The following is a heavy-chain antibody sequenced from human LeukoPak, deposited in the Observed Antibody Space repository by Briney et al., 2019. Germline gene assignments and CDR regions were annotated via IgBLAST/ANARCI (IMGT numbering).Heavy chain of an antibody. J-gene: IGHJ4*02. CDR3: ARRRGYCSGGSCYSGGTRRYYFDY. D-gene: IGHD2-15*01. V-gene: IGHV4-39*07. CDR2: IYYSGSS. Sequence: SETLSLTCTVSGGSISSSTFYWGWIRQPPGKGLEWIGTIYYSGSSFYNPSLKSRVTISVDTSKNQFSLKLSSVTAADTAVYYCARRRGYCSGGSCYSGGTRRYYFDYWGQGTLVTVSS. CDR1: GGSISSSTFY.